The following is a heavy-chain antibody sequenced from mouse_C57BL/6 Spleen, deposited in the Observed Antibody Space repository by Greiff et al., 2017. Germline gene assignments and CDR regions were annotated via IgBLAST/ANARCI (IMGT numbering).Heavy chain of an antibody. J-gene: IGHJ2*01. D-gene: IGHD1-1*01. CDR3: ARASYGGDFDY. V-gene: IGHV5-16*01. CDR1: GFTFSDYY. CDR2: INYDGSST. Sequence: VQLQESEGGLVQPGSSMKLSCTASGFTFSDYYMAWVRQVPEKGLEWVANINYDGSSTYYLDSLKSRFIISRDNAKNILYLQMSSLKSEDTATYYCARASYGGDFDYWGQGTTLTVSS.